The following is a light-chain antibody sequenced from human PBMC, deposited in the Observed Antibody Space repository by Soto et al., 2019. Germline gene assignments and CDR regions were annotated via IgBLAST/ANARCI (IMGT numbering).Light chain of an antibody. CDR1: QSISSW. Sequence: DIQMTQSPSTLSASVGDRVTITCRASQSISSWLAWYQQKPGKAPKLLIYDASSLESGVPSRFSGSGSGTEFPLTISNLQPDDFATYYCQQYNSYSPYTFGQGTKLEIK. V-gene: IGKV1-5*01. CDR3: QQYNSYSPYT. CDR2: DAS. J-gene: IGKJ2*01.